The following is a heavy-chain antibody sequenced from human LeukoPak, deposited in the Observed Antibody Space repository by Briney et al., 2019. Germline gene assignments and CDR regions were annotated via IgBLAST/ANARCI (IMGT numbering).Heavy chain of an antibody. V-gene: IGHV3-74*01. J-gene: IGHJ6*04. CDR2: INSDGSST. CDR3: ARGRRGSYYYYGMDV. CDR1: GFTFSSYW. D-gene: IGHD3-16*01. Sequence: PGGSLRLSCAASGFTFSSYWMHWVRQAPGKGLVWVSRINSDGSSTSYADSVKGRFTTSRDNAKNTLYLQMNSLRAEDTAVYYCARGRRGSYYYYGMDVWGKGTTVTVSS.